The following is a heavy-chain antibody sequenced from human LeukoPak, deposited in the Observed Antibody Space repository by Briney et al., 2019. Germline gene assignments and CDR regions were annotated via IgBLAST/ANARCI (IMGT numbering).Heavy chain of an antibody. CDR3: ARGLGSSWYEN. J-gene: IGHJ4*02. V-gene: IGHV4-59*01. CDR1: GGSISSYY. Sequence: SETLSLTCTGSGGSISSYYWSWIRQPPGKGLEWIGYIYYSGSTNYNPSLKSRVTISVDTSKNQFSLKLSSVTAADTAVYYCARGLGSSWYENWGQGTLVTVSS. D-gene: IGHD6-13*01. CDR2: IYYSGST.